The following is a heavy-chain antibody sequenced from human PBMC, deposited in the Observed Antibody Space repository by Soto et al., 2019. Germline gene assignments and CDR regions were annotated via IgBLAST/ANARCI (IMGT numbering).Heavy chain of an antibody. CDR1: GYTFDSYG. CDR2: ISTYTGNT. V-gene: IGHV1-18*01. CDR3: VRDVSVSSGSFGGY. D-gene: IGHD3-10*01. J-gene: IGHJ4*02. Sequence: QVQLVQSGPELKKPGAAVRVYCKASGYTFDSYGLSWVRQAPGQGLEWMGWISTYTGNTDYPQRFQGRVTMDTDTSTSTAYLDLRSLTSDDTAVYYCVRDVSVSSGSFGGYWGQGTLVTVSS.